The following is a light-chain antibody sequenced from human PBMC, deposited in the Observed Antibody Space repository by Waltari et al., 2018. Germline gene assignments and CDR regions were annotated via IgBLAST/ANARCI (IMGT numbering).Light chain of an antibody. V-gene: IGLV2-23*03. Sequence: QSALTQPASASGSPGQSLTISCTGTSSAVGSYNLVSWYQQHPGKAPKLMIYEGSNRPSGVSNRFSGSKSGDTASLRISGLQAEDEADYYCCSYAGSSTFEVFGGGTKLTVL. CDR3: CSYAGSSTFEV. CDR2: EGS. CDR1: SSAVGSYNL. J-gene: IGLJ2*01.